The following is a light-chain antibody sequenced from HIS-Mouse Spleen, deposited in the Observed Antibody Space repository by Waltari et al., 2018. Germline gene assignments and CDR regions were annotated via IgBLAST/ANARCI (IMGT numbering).Light chain of an antibody. CDR1: QSVSSSY. V-gene: IGKV3-20*01. Sequence: EIVLTQSPGTLSLSPGERATLSCRASQSVSSSYLAWYQQKPGQAPRLLIYGASSRATDIPDRFSGSESGTDFTLTISRLEPEDFAVYYCQQYGSSPWTFGQGTKVEIK. CDR2: GAS. J-gene: IGKJ1*01. CDR3: QQYGSSPWT.